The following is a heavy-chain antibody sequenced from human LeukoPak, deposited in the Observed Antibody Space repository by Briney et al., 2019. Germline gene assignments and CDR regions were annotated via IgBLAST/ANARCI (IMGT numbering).Heavy chain of an antibody. Sequence: ASVPVSCKASGYTFTGYYMYWVRQAPGQGLEWMGWINPNSGGTNSAQKFQGRVTMTRDTSISTAYMELSRLRSDDTAVYYCAANIAVTGRAFDYWGQGTLVRVSS. J-gene: IGHJ4*02. CDR1: GYTFTGYY. V-gene: IGHV1-2*02. CDR3: AANIAVTGRAFDY. CDR2: INPNSGGT. D-gene: IGHD6-19*01.